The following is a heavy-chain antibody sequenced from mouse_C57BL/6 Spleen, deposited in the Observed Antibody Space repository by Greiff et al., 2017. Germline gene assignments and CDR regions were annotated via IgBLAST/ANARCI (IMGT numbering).Heavy chain of an antibody. Sequence: VKLVESGPELVKPGASVKISCKASGYAFSSSWMNWVKQRPGKGLEWIGRIYPGDGDTNYNGKFKGKATLTADKSSSTAYMQRSSLTSEDSAVYFCARSYDFYYAMDYWGQGTSGTVAS. V-gene: IGHV1-82*01. CDR1: GYAFSSSW. CDR2: IYPGDGDT. CDR3: ARSYDFYYAMDY. D-gene: IGHD2-3*01. J-gene: IGHJ4*01.